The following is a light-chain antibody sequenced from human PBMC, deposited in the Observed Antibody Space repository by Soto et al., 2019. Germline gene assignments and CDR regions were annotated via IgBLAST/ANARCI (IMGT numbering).Light chain of an antibody. CDR1: QNVSSN. CDR3: QQYDNWPPLT. CDR2: GAS. V-gene: IGKV3-15*01. Sequence: EIVMTQSPATLSVSPGDRATLYCRAGQNVSSNLAWYQQKFRQAPTLLIYGASTRATGIPARFSGSGSGTEFSLTISSLQSEDFAVYYCQQYDNWPPLTFGGGTKVEIK. J-gene: IGKJ4*01.